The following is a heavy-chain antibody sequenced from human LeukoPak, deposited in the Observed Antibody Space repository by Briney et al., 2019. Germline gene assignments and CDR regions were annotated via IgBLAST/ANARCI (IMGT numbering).Heavy chain of an antibody. D-gene: IGHD2-15*01. V-gene: IGHV3-21*03. CDR1: GFTFSSYT. CDR2: ISKRSSFI. J-gene: IGHJ4*02. Sequence: GGSLRLSCAASGFTFSSYTINWVRQAPGKGLEWVASISKRSSFIYYADSVKGRFTISRDNAKNSLFLQMNSLKTEDTAVYYCTRTDPTRRDMDWGQGTLVTVSS. CDR3: TRTDPTRRDMD.